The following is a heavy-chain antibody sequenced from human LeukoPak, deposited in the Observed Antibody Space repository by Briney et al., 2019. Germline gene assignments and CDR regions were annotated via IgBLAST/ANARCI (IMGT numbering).Heavy chain of an antibody. J-gene: IGHJ4*02. V-gene: IGHV4-59*08. Sequence: PSETLSLTCTVSGGSISSYYWSWIRQPPGKGLEWIGYIYYSGSTNYNPSLKSRVTISVDTSKNQFSLKLSSVTAADTAVYYCARHLSFGEPFDYWGQGTLVTVSP. D-gene: IGHD3-10*01. CDR1: GGSISSYY. CDR3: ARHLSFGEPFDY. CDR2: IYYSGST.